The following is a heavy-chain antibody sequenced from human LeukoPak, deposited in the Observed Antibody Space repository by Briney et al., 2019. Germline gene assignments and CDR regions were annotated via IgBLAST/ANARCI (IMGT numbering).Heavy chain of an antibody. CDR1: GFTFDDYA. CDR3: AKDGRVDIVATGVLDY. V-gene: IGHV3-9*01. CDR2: ISWNSGSI. J-gene: IGHJ4*02. D-gene: IGHD5-12*01. Sequence: SGRSLRLSCAASGFTFDDYAMHWVRQAPGKGLEWVSGISWNSGSIGYADSVKGRFTISRDNAKNSLYLQMNSLRAEDTASYYCAKDGRVDIVATGVLDYWGQGTLVTVSS.